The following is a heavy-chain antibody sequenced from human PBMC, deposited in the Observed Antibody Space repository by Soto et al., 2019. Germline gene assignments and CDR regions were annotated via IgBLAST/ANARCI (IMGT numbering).Heavy chain of an antibody. D-gene: IGHD3-22*01. V-gene: IGHV3-48*02. CDR1: GFTFSSYS. CDR3: ARDPYYYDSSGYYYGENDY. CDR2: ISSSSSTI. Sequence: LRLSCAASGFTFSSYSMNWVRQAPGKGLEWVSYISSSSSTIYYADSVKGRFTISRDNAKNSLYLQMNSLRDEDTAVYYCARDPYYYDSSGYYYGENDYWGQGTLVTVSS. J-gene: IGHJ4*02.